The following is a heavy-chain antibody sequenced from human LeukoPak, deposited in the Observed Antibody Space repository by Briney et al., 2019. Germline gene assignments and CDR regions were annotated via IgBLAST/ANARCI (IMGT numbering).Heavy chain of an antibody. D-gene: IGHD6-13*01. V-gene: IGHV4-38-2*02. CDR1: GYSISSGYY. J-gene: IGHJ6*03. CDR3: ARGEAAAGPPPYYYYMDV. CDR2: IYHSGST. Sequence: SETLSLTCTVSGYSISSGYYWGWIRQPPGKGLEWIGSIYHSGSTYYNPSLKSRVTISVDTSKNQFSLKLSSVTAADTAVYYCARGEAAAGPPPYYYYMDVWGKGTTVTVSS.